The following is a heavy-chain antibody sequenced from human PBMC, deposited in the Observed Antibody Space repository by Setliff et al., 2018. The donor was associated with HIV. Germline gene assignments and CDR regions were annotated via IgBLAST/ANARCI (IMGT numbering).Heavy chain of an antibody. CDR3: AMAVIFDY. J-gene: IGHJ4*02. D-gene: IGHD6-19*01. CDR1: GFSFSEFW. Sequence: PGGSLRLSCAASGFSFSEFWMYWVRQAPGKGLEWVANIKEDGSDTNYVDSVKGRFTISRDNAKNSLYLQMNSLRAEDTAVYYCAMAVIFDYWGQGTLVTVSS. V-gene: IGHV3-7*03. CDR2: IKEDGSDT.